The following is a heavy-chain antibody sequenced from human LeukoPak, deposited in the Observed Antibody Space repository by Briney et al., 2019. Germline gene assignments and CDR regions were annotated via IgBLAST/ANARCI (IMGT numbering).Heavy chain of an antibody. D-gene: IGHD3-16*02. V-gene: IGHV4-30-4*01. CDR2: IYYSGSN. Sequence: PSETLSLTCTVSGASISSGDYYWSWIRQSPGRGLEWLVYIYYSGSNSYNPSLKSRVTISVDTSKNQFSLKLTSVTAADTAVYYCARGPNYVWGSYRYFDYWGQGTLVTVSS. CDR1: GASISSGDYY. J-gene: IGHJ4*02. CDR3: ARGPNYVWGSYRYFDY.